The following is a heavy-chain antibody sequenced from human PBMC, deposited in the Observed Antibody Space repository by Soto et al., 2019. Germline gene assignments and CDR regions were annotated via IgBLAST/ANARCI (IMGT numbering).Heavy chain of an antibody. CDR3: ATAPTKYSSGWYAADY. Sequence: SVKVSCKASGGTFSSYAISWVRQAPGQGLEWMGGIIPIFGTANYAQKFQGRVTITRDTSASTAYMELSSLRSEDTAVYYCATAPTKYSSGWYAADYWGQGTLVTVSS. CDR1: GGTFSSYA. J-gene: IGHJ4*02. V-gene: IGHV1-69*05. CDR2: IIPIFGTA. D-gene: IGHD6-19*01.